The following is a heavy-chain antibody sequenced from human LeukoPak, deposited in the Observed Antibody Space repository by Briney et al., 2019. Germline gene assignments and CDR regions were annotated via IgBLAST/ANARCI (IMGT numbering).Heavy chain of an antibody. CDR1: GFTFSSYA. D-gene: IGHD3-22*01. CDR2: ISYDGSNK. J-gene: IGHJ5*02. V-gene: IGHV3-30-3*01. Sequence: PGGALRLSCAASGFTFSSYAMHWVRQAPGKGLEWVAVISYDGSNKYYADSVKGRFTISRDNAKNSLYLQMNSLRAEDTAVYYCAREEYYDSSGYSPWGQGTLVTVSS. CDR3: AREEYYDSSGYSP.